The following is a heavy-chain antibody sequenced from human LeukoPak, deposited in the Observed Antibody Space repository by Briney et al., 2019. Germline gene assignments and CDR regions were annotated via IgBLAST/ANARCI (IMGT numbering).Heavy chain of an antibody. CDR3: ARLATGYRTGWYYFDH. J-gene: IGHJ4*02. D-gene: IGHD6-19*01. V-gene: IGHV4-39*01. Sequence: SETLSLTCTVSGDSISSPSYYWGWIRQPPGKGLEWIATGYYGGSTYYNPSLKSRATISVDASKNQLSLKLSSVTAADTAVYYCARLATGYRTGWYYFDHWGQGTRVTVSS. CDR2: GYYGGST. CDR1: GDSISSPSYY.